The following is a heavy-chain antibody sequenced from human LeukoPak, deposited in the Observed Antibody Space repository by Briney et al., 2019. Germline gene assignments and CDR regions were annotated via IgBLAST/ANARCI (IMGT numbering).Heavy chain of an antibody. CDR3: ARALGHCSGGSCYPNWFYP. CDR2: IYHSEST. D-gene: IGHD2-15*01. Sequence: PSETLSLTCTVSGYSIRSGYYWGWIRQPPGKGLEWIGSIYHSESTYYNPSLKSRVTISVDTSKNHFSLKLSSVTAADTAVYYCARALGHCSGGSCYPNWFYPWGQGTLVTVSS. CDR1: GYSIRSGYY. V-gene: IGHV4-38-2*02. J-gene: IGHJ5*02.